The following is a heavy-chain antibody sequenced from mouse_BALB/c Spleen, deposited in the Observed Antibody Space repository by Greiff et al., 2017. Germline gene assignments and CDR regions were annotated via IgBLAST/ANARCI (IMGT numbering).Heavy chain of an antibody. CDR3: ARELGRDYAMDD. J-gene: IGHJ4*01. Sequence: QVQLQQSGPGLVQPSQSLSITCTVSGFSLTSYGVHWVRQSPGKGLEWLGVIWSGGSTDYNAAFISRLSISKDNSKSQVFFKMNSLQANDTAIYYCARELGRDYAMDDWGPGTSVTVSS. V-gene: IGHV2-2*02. CDR2: IWSGGST. CDR1: GFSLTSYG. D-gene: IGHD4-1*01.